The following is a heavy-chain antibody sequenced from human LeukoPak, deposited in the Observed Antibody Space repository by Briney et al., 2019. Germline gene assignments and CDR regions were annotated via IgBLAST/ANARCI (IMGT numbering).Heavy chain of an antibody. D-gene: IGHD4-23*01. V-gene: IGHV3-48*03. CDR3: ARDVDYGGSGWYFVL. CDR2: ISSSGSTI. J-gene: IGHJ2*01. Sequence: GGSLRLSCTASGFTFSSYEMNWVRQAPGKGLEWVSYISSSGSTIYYADSVKGRFTISRDNAKNSLYLQMNSLRAGDTAGYYCARDVDYGGSGWYFVLWGRGNLVTVSS. CDR1: GFTFSSYE.